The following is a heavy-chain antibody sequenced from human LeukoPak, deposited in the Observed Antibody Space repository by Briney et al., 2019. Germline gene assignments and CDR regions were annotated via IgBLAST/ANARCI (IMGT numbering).Heavy chain of an antibody. CDR1: GYTFTTYA. CDR3: AREGSGKYSSLGY. Sequence: AASVKVSCKASGYTFTTYAIHWVRQAPGQRLEWMGWINAGNGNTKYSQKFQGRVTITRDTSASTAYMELSSLRSEDTAVYYCAREGSGKYSSLGYWGQGTLVTVSS. V-gene: IGHV1-3*01. J-gene: IGHJ4*02. D-gene: IGHD5-18*01. CDR2: INAGNGNT.